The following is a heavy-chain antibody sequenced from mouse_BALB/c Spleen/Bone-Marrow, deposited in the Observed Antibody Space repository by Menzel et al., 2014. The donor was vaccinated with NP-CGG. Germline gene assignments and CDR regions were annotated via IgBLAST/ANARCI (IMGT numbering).Heavy chain of an antibody. CDR3: ARLITTGGFAY. Sequence: VQGVESGAELMKPGASVKISCKATGYTFSTYWIEWVKQRPGHGLEWIGEILPGSGTTNYNEKSKGKATFTADTSSNTAYTQLSSLTSEDSAVYYCARLITTGGFAYWGQGTLVTVSA. D-gene: IGHD2-4*01. CDR1: GYTFSTYW. V-gene: IGHV1-9*01. J-gene: IGHJ3*01. CDR2: ILPGSGTT.